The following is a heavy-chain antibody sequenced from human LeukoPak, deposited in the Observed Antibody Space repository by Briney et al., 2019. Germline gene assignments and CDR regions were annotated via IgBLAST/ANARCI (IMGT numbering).Heavy chain of an antibody. V-gene: IGHV3-11*04. Sequence: GGSLRLSCAASGFTFSDYYMSWIRQAPGKGLEWVSYISSSGSTIYYADSAKGRFTISRDNAKNSLYLQMNSLRAEDTAVYYCARVPYPWNYGGGEYYFDYWGQGTLVTVSS. J-gene: IGHJ4*02. CDR1: GFTFSDYY. D-gene: IGHD1-7*01. CDR2: ISSSGSTI. CDR3: ARVPYPWNYGGGEYYFDY.